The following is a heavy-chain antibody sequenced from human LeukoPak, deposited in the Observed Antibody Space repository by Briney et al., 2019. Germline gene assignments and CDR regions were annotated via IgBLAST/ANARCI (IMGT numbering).Heavy chain of an antibody. CDR2: ITDSGGSN. Sequence: PGGSLRLSCAASGFTFSSYAMSWVRQAPGKGLEWVSGITDSGGSNYDADSVKRRSTISSDNSKNTHHLQIGSLRAEDTAVYYCAKGMRGYCSHYFDYWAQGSLVTVSS. CDR3: AKGMRGYCSHYFDY. J-gene: IGHJ4*02. CDR1: GFTFSSYA. V-gene: IGHV3-23*01. D-gene: IGHD2-21*01.